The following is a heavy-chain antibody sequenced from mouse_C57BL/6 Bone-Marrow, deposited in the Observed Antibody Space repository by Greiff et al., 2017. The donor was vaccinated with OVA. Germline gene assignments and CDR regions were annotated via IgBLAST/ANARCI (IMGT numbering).Heavy chain of an antibody. CDR2: ISSGGDYI. J-gene: IGHJ4*01. D-gene: IGHD2-1*01. Sequence: VQLKESGGGLVKPGGSLKLSCAASGFTFSSYAMSWVRQTPEKRLEWVAYISSGGDYIYYADTVKGRFTISRDNARNTLYLQMSSLKSEDTAMYYCTRDNYGNYLYYYAMDYWGQGTSVTVSS. CDR1: GFTFSSYA. V-gene: IGHV5-9-1*02. CDR3: TRDNYGNYLYYYAMDY.